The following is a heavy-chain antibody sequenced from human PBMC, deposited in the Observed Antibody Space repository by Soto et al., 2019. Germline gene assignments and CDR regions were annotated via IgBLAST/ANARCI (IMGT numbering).Heavy chain of an antibody. CDR1: GFTLSSYC. Sequence: QPGGSLRLSCVVSGFTLSSYCMNWVRQAPGKGLVWVSSINSDGSSTSYVDSVKGRFTISRDNAKNTLYLQMNSLRAEDTAVYYCAGNYDSSGYYGYWGQGTLVTVSS. D-gene: IGHD3-22*01. J-gene: IGHJ4*02. CDR3: AGNYDSSGYYGY. V-gene: IGHV3-74*01. CDR2: INSDGSST.